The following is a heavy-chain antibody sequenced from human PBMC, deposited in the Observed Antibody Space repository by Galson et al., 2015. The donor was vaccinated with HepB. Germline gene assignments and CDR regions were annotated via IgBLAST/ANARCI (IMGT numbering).Heavy chain of an antibody. CDR3: ATVEGTMVRGVIINGWFDP. CDR1: GYTLTELS. Sequence: SVKVSCKVSGYTLTELSMHWVRQAPGKGLEWMGGFDPEDGETIYAQKLQGRVTMTEDTSTDTAYMELSSLRSEDTAVYYCATVEGTMVRGVIINGWFDPWGQGTLVTVSS. D-gene: IGHD3-10*01. CDR2: FDPEDGET. V-gene: IGHV1-24*01. J-gene: IGHJ5*02.